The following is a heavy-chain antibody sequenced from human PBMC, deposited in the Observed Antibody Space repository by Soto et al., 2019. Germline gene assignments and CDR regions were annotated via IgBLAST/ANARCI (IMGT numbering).Heavy chain of an antibody. J-gene: IGHJ6*02. CDR3: ARDSVDTAMSMDV. Sequence: ASVKVSCKASGYTFTGYYMHWVRQAPGQGLEWMGWINPNSGGTNYAQKFQGWVTMTRDTSISTAYMELSRLRSDDTAVYYCARDSVDTAMSMDVWGQGTTVTVSS. D-gene: IGHD5-18*01. CDR2: INPNSGGT. V-gene: IGHV1-2*04. CDR1: GYTFTGYY.